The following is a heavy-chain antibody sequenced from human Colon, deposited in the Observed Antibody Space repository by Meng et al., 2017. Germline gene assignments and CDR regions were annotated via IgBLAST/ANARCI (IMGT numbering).Heavy chain of an antibody. Sequence: SLKISCAAAGFDFTHYAMHWVRQAPGKGLEWVAGITWKSGSIGYADSVKGRFIISRDNAKNSLYLQMNSLRAEDTALYYCAKDYCSDETCLLRNTWFDSWGQGTLVTVSS. CDR1: GFDFTHYA. CDR2: ITWKSGSI. D-gene: IGHD4/OR15-4a*01. CDR3: AKDYCSDETCLLRNTWFDS. V-gene: IGHV3-9*01. J-gene: IGHJ5*01.